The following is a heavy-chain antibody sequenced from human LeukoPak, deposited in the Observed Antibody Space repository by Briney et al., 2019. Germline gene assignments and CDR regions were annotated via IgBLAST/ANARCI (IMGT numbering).Heavy chain of an antibody. D-gene: IGHD6-19*01. V-gene: IGHV1-46*01. CDR2: INPSGGST. J-gene: IGHJ3*02. Sequence: GASVKVSCKASGYTFTSYYMHWVRQAPGQGLEWMGIINPSGGSTSYAQKFQGRVTMTRDMSTSTVYMELSSLRSEDTAVYYCARDWAVVGLGDAIDIWGQGTMVTVSS. CDR3: ARDWAVVGLGDAIDI. CDR1: GYTFTSYY.